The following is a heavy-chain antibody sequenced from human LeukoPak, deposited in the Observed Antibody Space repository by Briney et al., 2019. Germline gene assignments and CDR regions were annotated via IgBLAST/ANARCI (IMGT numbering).Heavy chain of an antibody. CDR2: ITGSGDST. D-gene: IGHD1-26*01. J-gene: IGHJ4*02. V-gene: IGHV3-23*01. CDR3: ASPLRSGNYIDFDY. CDR1: GFTFSSYA. Sequence: QPGGSLRLSCAASGFTFSSYAMSWVRQAPGKGLEWVSVITGSGDSTYYADSVKGRFTISRDNAKNSLYLQMNSLTAEDTAMYYCASPLRSGNYIDFDYWGQGTLVTVSS.